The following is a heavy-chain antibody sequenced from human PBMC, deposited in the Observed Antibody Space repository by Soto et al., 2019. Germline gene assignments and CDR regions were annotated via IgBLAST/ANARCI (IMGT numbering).Heavy chain of an antibody. CDR2: ISSSSDYI. J-gene: IGHJ4*02. CDR3: ARARVYATGPLDF. Sequence: GGSLRLSSAASGFTFASYTMNWVRQAPGKGLEWVSSISSSSDYIYYADSMKGRVTISRDNAKNSLFLDMNSLTGEDTAVYYCARARVYATGPLDFWGQGTLVTVSS. CDR1: GFTFASYT. D-gene: IGHD6-13*01. V-gene: IGHV3-21*06.